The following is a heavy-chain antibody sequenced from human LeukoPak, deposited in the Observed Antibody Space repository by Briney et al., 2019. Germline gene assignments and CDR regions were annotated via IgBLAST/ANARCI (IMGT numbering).Heavy chain of an antibody. CDR3: ARPLRY. J-gene: IGHJ4*02. D-gene: IGHD5/OR15-5a*01. Sequence: PSETLSLTCAVYGGSFSGYYWSWIRQPPGKGLEWIGEINHSGSTNYNPSLKSRVTISVDTSKNQFSLKLSSVTAADTAVYYCARPLRYWGQGTLVTVSS. V-gene: IGHV4-34*01. CDR2: INHSGST. CDR1: GGSFSGYY.